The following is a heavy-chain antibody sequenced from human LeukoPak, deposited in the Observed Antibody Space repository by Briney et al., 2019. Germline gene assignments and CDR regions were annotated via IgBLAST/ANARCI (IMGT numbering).Heavy chain of an antibody. V-gene: IGHV3-30*18. CDR3: AKGQWFGELLGFDY. CDR1: GFTFSSFG. J-gene: IGHJ4*02. CDR2: ISYDGSNK. D-gene: IGHD3-10*01. Sequence: GESLRLSCAASGFTFSSFGMHWVRQAPGKGLEWVALISYDGSNKYYADSVKGRFTISRDNSKNTLYLQMNSLRAEDTAVYYCAKGQWFGELLGFDYWGQGTLVTVSS.